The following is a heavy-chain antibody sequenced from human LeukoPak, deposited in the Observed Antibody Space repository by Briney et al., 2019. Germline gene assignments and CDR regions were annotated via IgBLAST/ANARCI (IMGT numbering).Heavy chain of an antibody. J-gene: IGHJ4*02. Sequence: GGSLRLSCAASGFTFSSYAMSWVRQAPGKGLEWVSAISGSGGSTYYADSVKGRFTISRDNSKNTLYLQMNSLRAEDTAVYYCAKFYDSSGYDLYYFDYWGQGTLVTVSS. CDR2: ISGSGGST. D-gene: IGHD3-22*01. V-gene: IGHV3-23*01. CDR3: AKFYDSSGYDLYYFDY. CDR1: GFTFSSYA.